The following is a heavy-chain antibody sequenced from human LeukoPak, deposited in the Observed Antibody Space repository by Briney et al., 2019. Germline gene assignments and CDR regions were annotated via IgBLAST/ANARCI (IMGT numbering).Heavy chain of an antibody. CDR2: IIPIFGTA. V-gene: IGHV1-69*01. CDR3: ARRKIAVAGTGTNWFDP. CDR1: GGTFSSYA. Sequence: SVKVSCKASGGTFSSYAISWVRQAPGQGLEWMGGIIPIFGTANYAQKFQGRVTITADEFTSTAYMELSSLRSEDTAVYYCARRKIAVAGTGTNWFDPWGQGTLVTVSS. D-gene: IGHD6-19*01. J-gene: IGHJ5*02.